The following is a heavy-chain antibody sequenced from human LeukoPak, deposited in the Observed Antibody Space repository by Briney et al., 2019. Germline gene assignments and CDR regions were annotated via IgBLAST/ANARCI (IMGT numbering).Heavy chain of an antibody. CDR1: GFTFSSYG. Sequence: PGRSLRLSCAASGFTFSSYGMHWVRQAPGKGLEWVAVISYDGSNKYYADSVKGRFTISRDNSKNTLYLQMNSLRAEDTAVYYCAKLAGSYPPYYFDYWGQGTLVTVSS. CDR3: AKLAGSYPPYYFDY. J-gene: IGHJ4*02. D-gene: IGHD3-10*01. V-gene: IGHV3-30*18. CDR2: ISYDGSNK.